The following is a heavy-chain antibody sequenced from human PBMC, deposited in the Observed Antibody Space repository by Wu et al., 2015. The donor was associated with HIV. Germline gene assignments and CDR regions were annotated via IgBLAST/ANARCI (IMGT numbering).Heavy chain of an antibody. CDR1: GYTFNAYY. Sequence: QVQLVQSAAEVKKPGASVTVSCKASGYTFNAYYMHWIRQAPGQGLEWMGWININTGDSNYARKFRGRLTVTRDTSITTVYMDLSSLKSDDSAMYYCTRGTRNFLFDYWGQGALVTVSS. V-gene: IGHV1-2*02. J-gene: IGHJ4*02. CDR3: TRGTRNFLFDY. CDR2: ININTGDS. D-gene: IGHD4-11*01.